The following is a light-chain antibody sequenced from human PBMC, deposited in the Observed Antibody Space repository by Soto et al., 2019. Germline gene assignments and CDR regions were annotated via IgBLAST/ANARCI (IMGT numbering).Light chain of an antibody. CDR1: QGISNS. Sequence: DIEMTQSACSCCDAVLDGVAVTCLASQGISNSLAWYQQKPGKVPKLLIYAASTLQSGVPSRFSGSGSGTDFTLTISSLQPEDVATYYCQKYNSAPLTFGGGTKVDIK. CDR3: QKYNSAPLT. J-gene: IGKJ4*01. V-gene: IGKV1-27*01. CDR2: AAS.